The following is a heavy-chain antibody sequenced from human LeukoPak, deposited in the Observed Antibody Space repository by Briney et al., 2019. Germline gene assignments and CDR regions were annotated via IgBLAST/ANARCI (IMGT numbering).Heavy chain of an antibody. J-gene: IGHJ3*02. V-gene: IGHV4-59*01. CDR3: ARYSYCGGDCYDAFDI. CDR2: IYYSGST. D-gene: IGHD2-21*02. Sequence: SSETLSLTCTVSGGSISNYYWSWIRQPPGKGLEWIGYIYYSGSTNYNPSLKSRVTISIDTSKNQFSLKLSSVTAADTAVYYCARYSYCGGDCYDAFDIWGQGTMVTVSS. CDR1: GGSISNYY.